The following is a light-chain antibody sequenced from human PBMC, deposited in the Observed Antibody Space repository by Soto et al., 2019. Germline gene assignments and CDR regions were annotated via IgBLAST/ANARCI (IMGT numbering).Light chain of an antibody. CDR1: SSNIGAGRD. Sequence: QSVLTQPPSVSGAPGQRDIIPCTGSSSNIGAGRDVHWYRQFPGEAPKFLISDSNHRPSGVPGRFSVSKSGASASLAITGLGAEDEGGYFCQSYGTSLSGLYVFGTGTKVTVL. CDR2: DSN. V-gene: IGLV1-40*01. CDR3: QSYGTSLSGLYV. J-gene: IGLJ1*01.